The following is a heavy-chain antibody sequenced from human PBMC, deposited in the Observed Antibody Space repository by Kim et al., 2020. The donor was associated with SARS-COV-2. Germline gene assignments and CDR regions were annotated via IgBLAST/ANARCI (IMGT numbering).Heavy chain of an antibody. CDR3: SKEPGWLPRY. CDR2: VSRDGGTT. CDR1: GLTFAASV. V-gene: IGHV3-43*02. Sequence: GGSLRLSCAASGLTFAASVMHWVRQAPGKGLEWVALVSRDGGTTYYADSVKGRFTISRDNSKDSLYLQMNSLRNDDTAFYYCSKEPGWLPRYWGQGTLVTVSS. J-gene: IGHJ4*02. D-gene: IGHD6-19*01.